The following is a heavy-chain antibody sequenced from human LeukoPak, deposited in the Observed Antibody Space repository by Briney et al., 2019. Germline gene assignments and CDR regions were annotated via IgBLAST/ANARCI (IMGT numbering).Heavy chain of an antibody. J-gene: IGHJ6*03. CDR3: ARLAAAGDYYYYYYMDV. V-gene: IGHV4-39*01. CDR2: IYYSGST. D-gene: IGHD6-13*01. CDR1: GGSISSSSYY. Sequence: PSETLSLTCTVSGGSISSSSYYWGWIRQPPGKGLEWIGSIYYSGSTYYNPSLKSRVTISVDTSKNQFSLKLSSVTAADTAVYYCARLAAAGDYYYYYYMDVWGKGTTVTISS.